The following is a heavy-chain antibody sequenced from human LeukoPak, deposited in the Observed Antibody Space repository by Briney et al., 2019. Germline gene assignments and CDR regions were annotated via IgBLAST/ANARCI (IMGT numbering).Heavy chain of an antibody. V-gene: IGHV4-30-2*01. CDR2: IYHSGST. Sequence: PSETLSLTCTVSGGSISSGGYYWSWIRQPPGKGLEWIGYIYHSGSTYYNPSLKSRVTISVDRSKNQFSLKLSSVTAADTAVYYCARDGDYYDSSGYFDYWGQGTLVTVSS. J-gene: IGHJ4*02. CDR1: GGSISSGGYY. D-gene: IGHD3-22*01. CDR3: ARDGDYYDSSGYFDY.